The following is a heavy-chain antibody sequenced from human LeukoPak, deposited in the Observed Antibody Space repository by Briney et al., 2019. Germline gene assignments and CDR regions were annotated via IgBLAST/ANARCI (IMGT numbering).Heavy chain of an antibody. D-gene: IGHD2-15*01. J-gene: IGHJ4*02. V-gene: IGHV3-7*01. CDR3: ARDWRYCSDGSCYSGRIYAFDY. Sequence: GGSLRLSCAASGFTFSSYWMSWVRQAPGKGLERVANVKQDGSEKYYVDSVKGRFTISRDNAKNSLYLQMNSLRAEDTAVYYCARDWRYCSDGSCYSGRIYAFDYWGQGTLVTVSS. CDR2: VKQDGSEK. CDR1: GFTFSSYW.